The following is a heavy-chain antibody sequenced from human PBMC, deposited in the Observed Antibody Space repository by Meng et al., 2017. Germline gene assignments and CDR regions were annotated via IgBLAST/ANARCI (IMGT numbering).Heavy chain of an antibody. D-gene: IGHD5-24*01. CDR2: ISSSGSTI. CDR1: GFTFSSYE. V-gene: IGHV3-48*03. CDR3: ARAWVGYNAFLYYFDY. Sequence: GESLKISCAASGFTFSSYEMNWVRQAPGKGLEWVSYISSSGSTIYYADSVKGRFTISRDNAKNSLYLQMNSLRAEDTAVYYCARAWVGYNAFLYYFDYWGQGTLVIVSS. J-gene: IGHJ4*02.